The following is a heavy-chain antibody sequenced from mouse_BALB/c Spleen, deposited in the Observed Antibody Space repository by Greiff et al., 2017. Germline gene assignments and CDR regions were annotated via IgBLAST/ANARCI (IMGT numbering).Heavy chain of an antibody. J-gene: IGHJ3*01. D-gene: IGHD2-4*01. V-gene: IGHV1-69*02. Sequence: VQLQQPGAELVRPGASVKLSCKASGYTFTSYWINWVKQRPGQGLEWIGNIYPSDSYTNYNQKFKDKATLTVDKSSSTAYMQLSSPTSEDSAVYYCTRGASMITRGFAYWGQGTLVTVSA. CDR1: GYTFTSYW. CDR3: TRGASMITRGFAY. CDR2: IYPSDSYT.